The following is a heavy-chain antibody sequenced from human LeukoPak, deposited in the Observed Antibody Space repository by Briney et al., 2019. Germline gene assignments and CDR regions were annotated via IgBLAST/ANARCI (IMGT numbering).Heavy chain of an antibody. J-gene: IGHJ4*02. Sequence: GGALKIFCKGSGYSFTNYWYGWVRQMPGKGVEWRGIIYHNACDTRYSASVRGQVTISADKSITTAYLQRNSLKASDTAMYYCALSSRAYNSAGYFDYWGQEALVTVSS. CDR3: ALSSRAYNSAGYFDY. CDR1: GYSFTNYW. CDR2: IYHNACDT. V-gene: IGHV5-51*01. D-gene: IGHD6-25*01.